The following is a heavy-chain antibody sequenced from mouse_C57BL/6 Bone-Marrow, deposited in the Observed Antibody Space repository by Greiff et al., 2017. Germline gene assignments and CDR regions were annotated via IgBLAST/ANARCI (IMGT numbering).Heavy chain of an antibody. Sequence: QVQLQQPGAELVKPGASVKLSCKASGYTFTSYWMHWVKQRPGRGLESIGRIDPNSGGTKYNEKFKSKATLTVDKPSSTAYMQLSSLTSEDSAVYYCARAPYYYGSLYAMDYWGQGTSVTVSS. V-gene: IGHV1-72*01. J-gene: IGHJ4*01. D-gene: IGHD1-1*01. CDR1: GYTFTSYW. CDR2: IDPNSGGT. CDR3: ARAPYYYGSLYAMDY.